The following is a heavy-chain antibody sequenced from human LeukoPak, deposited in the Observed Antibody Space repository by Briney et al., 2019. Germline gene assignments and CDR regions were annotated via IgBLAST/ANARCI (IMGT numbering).Heavy chain of an antibody. J-gene: IGHJ3*02. D-gene: IGHD6-13*01. CDR2: IIPIFGTA. CDR3: ARGDGIAAAYDAFDI. Sequence: SSVKVSCKASGGTFSSYAISWVRQAPAQGLEWMGGIIPIFGTANYAQKFQGRVTITADESTSTAYMELSSLRSEDTAVYYCARGDGIAAAYDAFDIWGQGTMVTVSS. CDR1: GGTFSSYA. V-gene: IGHV1-69*13.